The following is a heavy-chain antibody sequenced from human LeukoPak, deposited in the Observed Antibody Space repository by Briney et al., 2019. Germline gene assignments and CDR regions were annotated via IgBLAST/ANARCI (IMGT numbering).Heavy chain of an antibody. J-gene: IGHJ4*02. V-gene: IGHV3-30*18. Sequence: PGGSLRLSCAASGFTFSSHGMHWVRQAPGRGLEWVAVISYDGNNKYYADSVKGRFTISRDNSKSTLYLQVNSLRAEDTAVYYCAKIAFSGGYYGGFDYWGQGTLVTVSS. D-gene: IGHD1-26*01. CDR1: GFTFSSHG. CDR2: ISYDGNNK. CDR3: AKIAFSGGYYGGFDY.